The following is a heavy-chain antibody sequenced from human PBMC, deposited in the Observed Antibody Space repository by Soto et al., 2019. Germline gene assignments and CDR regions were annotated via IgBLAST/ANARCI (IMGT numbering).Heavy chain of an antibody. D-gene: IGHD3-10*01. CDR3: AKGAITMVRGVITNAYYYYGMDV. Sequence: ASVKVSCKASGGTFSSYAISWVRQAPGQGLEWMGGIIPIFGTANYAQKFQGRVTITADESTSTAYMELSSLRSEDTAVYYCAKGAITMVRGVITNAYYYYGMDVWGQGTTVTVSS. J-gene: IGHJ6*02. V-gene: IGHV1-69*13. CDR2: IIPIFGTA. CDR1: GGTFSSYA.